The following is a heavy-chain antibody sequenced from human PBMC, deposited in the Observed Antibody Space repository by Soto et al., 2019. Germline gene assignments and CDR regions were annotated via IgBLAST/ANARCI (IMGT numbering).Heavy chain of an antibody. Sequence: PSETLSLTCTVSGGSIRNYYCSWIRQPAGKGLEWIGRIYTSGSTDYNPSLKSRVTISIDTSQNQFSLKLTSMTAADTAVYYCARERREEIHDGYDIDYWGQGTLVTVSS. CDR3: ARERREEIHDGYDIDY. J-gene: IGHJ4*02. V-gene: IGHV4-4*07. CDR2: IYTSGST. CDR1: GGSIRNYY. D-gene: IGHD5-12*01.